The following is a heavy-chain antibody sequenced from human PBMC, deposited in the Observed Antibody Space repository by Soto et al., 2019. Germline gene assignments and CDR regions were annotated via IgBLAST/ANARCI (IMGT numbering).Heavy chain of an antibody. V-gene: IGHV1-18*01. Sequence: GASVKVSCKACGYRFTNYGVNWVQQAPGQGLEWVGWISVYNGNTKYAQKFQGRVTMTTDTSTNTAYLELRSLRSDDTAVYHCVRNSDPRHLDFWGEGTLVTSPQ. CDR3: VRNSDPRHLDF. CDR1: GYRFTNYG. J-gene: IGHJ4*02. CDR2: ISVYNGNT.